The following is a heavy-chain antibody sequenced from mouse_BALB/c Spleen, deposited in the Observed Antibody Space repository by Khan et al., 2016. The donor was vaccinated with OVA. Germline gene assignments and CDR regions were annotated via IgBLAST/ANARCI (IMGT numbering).Heavy chain of an antibody. CDR3: ARKNGSDFDY. D-gene: IGHD1-1*01. J-gene: IGHJ2*01. CDR1: GYSFTGYF. Sequence: IQLVQSGPELVKPGASVKISCKASGYSFTGYFMNWVMQSHGKSLEWIGRINPHIGETFYNQKFVGKATLTVDESSSTAHMELRSLASEDSALYFCARKNGSDFDYWGQGTTLTVSS. V-gene: IGHV1-20*02. CDR2: INPHIGET.